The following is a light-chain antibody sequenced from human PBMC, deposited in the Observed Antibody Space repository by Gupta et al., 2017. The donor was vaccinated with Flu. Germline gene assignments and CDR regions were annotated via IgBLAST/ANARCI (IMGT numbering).Light chain of an antibody. V-gene: IGLV2-14*01. CDR1: SSDVGGYDY. CDR3: ISYTSSRTWV. Sequence: QSALTQPASVSGSPGQSITISCSGTSSDVGGYDYVSWYQHHPGKAPKVIICEVSNRPSGVSNRFSGSKSGNTASLTISGLQAEDEADYYCISYTSSRTWVFGGGTKLTVL. J-gene: IGLJ3*02. CDR2: EVS.